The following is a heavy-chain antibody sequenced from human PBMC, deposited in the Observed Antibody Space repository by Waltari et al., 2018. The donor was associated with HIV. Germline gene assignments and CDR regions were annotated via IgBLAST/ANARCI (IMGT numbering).Heavy chain of an antibody. CDR3: ARIGTFPHNYAIDF. CDR2: INEDGSGM. Sequence: EVQLMESGGGLVQSGGSLRLSCAASGFTFTNYWMSWVRQTPGRGGGWVAYINEDGSGMNSLGSVKGRFTISRDNAKNSMFLQMNSLRAEDTAVYYCARIGTFPHNYAIDFWGQGTTVTVSS. D-gene: IGHD1-26*01. J-gene: IGHJ6*02. V-gene: IGHV3-7*01. CDR1: GFTFTNYW.